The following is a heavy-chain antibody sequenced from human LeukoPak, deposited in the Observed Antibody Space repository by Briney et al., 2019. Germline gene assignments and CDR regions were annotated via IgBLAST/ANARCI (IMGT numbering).Heavy chain of an antibody. Sequence: QPGGSLRLSCAASGFTFSRYAMSCVRQAPGKWLVWVSAISGSGGSTYYSDSVKARFTISRDNSKNTLYLQMNSLRAEDTAVYYCAKADRMIDWFDPWGQGTLVTVSS. CDR3: AKADRMIDWFDP. CDR2: ISGSGGST. D-gene: IGHD2-21*01. J-gene: IGHJ5*02. V-gene: IGHV3-23*01. CDR1: GFTFSRYA.